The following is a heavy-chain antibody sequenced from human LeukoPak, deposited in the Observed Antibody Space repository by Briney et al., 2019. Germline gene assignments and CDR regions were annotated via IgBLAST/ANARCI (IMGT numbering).Heavy chain of an antibody. Sequence: GGSLRLSCAASGFTFSSYAMSWVRQAPGKGLEWVSAISGSGGSTYYADSVKGRFTISRDNSKNTLYLQMNSLRAEDTAVYYCAKGDYDFWSGLPFFDYRGQGTLVTVSS. CDR3: AKGDYDFWSGLPFFDY. V-gene: IGHV3-23*01. CDR1: GFTFSSYA. J-gene: IGHJ4*02. D-gene: IGHD3-3*01. CDR2: ISGSGGST.